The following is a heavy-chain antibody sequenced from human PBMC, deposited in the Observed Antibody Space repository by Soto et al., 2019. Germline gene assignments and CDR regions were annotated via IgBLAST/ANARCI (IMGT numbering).Heavy chain of an antibody. D-gene: IGHD2-2*01. J-gene: IGHJ5*02. CDR2: INHSGST. Sequence: QVQLQQWGAGLLKPSETLSLTCAVYGGSFSGYYWSWIRQPPGKGLEWIGEINHSGSTNYNPSLKSRVTISVDTSKNQFSLKLSSVTAADTAVYYCARRQYQLLLYSIVWFDPWGQGTLVTVSS. CDR3: ARRQYQLLLYSIVWFDP. CDR1: GGSFSGYY. V-gene: IGHV4-34*01.